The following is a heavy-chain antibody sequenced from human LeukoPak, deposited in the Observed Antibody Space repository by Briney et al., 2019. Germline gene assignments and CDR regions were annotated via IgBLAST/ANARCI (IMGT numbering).Heavy chain of an antibody. V-gene: IGHV3-30-3*01. CDR1: GGSISSVSNS. D-gene: IGHD4-17*01. CDR3: ARDIGGLDGDGLDY. J-gene: IGHJ4*02. Sequence: LTCTVSGGSISSVSNSWGWIRQPPGKGLEWVAVISSDGNNKYYADSVKGRFTISRDNSKNTLFLQMNSLRAEDTAVYYCARDIGGLDGDGLDYWGQGTLVTVSS. CDR2: ISSDGNNK.